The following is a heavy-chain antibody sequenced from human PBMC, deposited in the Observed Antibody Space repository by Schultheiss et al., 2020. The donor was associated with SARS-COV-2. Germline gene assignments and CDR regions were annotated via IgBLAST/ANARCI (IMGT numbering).Heavy chain of an antibody. V-gene: IGHV4-59*12. CDR2: IYYSGST. CDR3: ARGGTYGMDV. J-gene: IGHJ6*02. Sequence: SETLSLTCTVSGVSISSYYWSWIRQPPGKGLEWIGYIYYSGSTNYNPSLKSRVTISVDTSKNQFSLKLSSVTAADTAVYYCARGGTYGMDVWGQGTTVTVSS. D-gene: IGHD3-16*01. CDR1: GVSISSYY.